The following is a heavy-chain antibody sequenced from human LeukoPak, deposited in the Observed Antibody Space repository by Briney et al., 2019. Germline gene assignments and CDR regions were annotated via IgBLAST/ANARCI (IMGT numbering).Heavy chain of an antibody. CDR2: IYYTGIT. CDR1: GGSISTYY. CDR3: ARRQGTGWHVYDL. V-gene: IGHV4-59*08. J-gene: IGHJ5*02. Sequence: SETLSLTCTVSGGSISTYYWTWIRQPPGKGLEWIEWIGQIYYTGITDYNPSLKSRVTILVDTSRNQFSLRLVSVTAADTAVYYCARRQGTGWHVYDLWGQGTLVTVSS. D-gene: IGHD6-19*01.